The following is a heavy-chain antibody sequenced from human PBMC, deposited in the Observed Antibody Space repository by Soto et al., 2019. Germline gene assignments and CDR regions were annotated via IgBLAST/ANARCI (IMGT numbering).Heavy chain of an antibody. V-gene: IGHV4-34*01. J-gene: IGHJ6*03. CDR1: GGSFSGYY. Sequence: SETLSLTCAVYGGSFSGYYWSWIRQPPGKGLEWIGEINHSGSTNYNPSLKSRVTISVDTSKNQFSLKLSSVTAADTAVYYCARSGRYYDILTGYYRSYYYYYMDAWGKGTTVTVSS. CDR2: INHSGST. D-gene: IGHD3-9*01. CDR3: ARSGRYYDILTGYYRSYYYYYMDA.